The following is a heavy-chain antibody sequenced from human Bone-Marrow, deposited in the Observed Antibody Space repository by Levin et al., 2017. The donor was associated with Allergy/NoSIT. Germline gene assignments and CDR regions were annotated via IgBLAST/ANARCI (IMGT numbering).Heavy chain of an antibody. CDR3: ARLGGSGWSLDY. CDR1: GFTFSDYY. D-gene: IGHD6-19*01. Sequence: GESLKISCPAYGFTFSDYYMSWVRQAPGEGLEWLSYISSSSSYTNYADSVKGRFTISRDNAKNSLYLQMNSLRAEDTAVYYCARLGGSGWSLDYWGQGTLVTVSS. V-gene: IGHV3-11*03. CDR2: ISSSSSYT. J-gene: IGHJ4*02.